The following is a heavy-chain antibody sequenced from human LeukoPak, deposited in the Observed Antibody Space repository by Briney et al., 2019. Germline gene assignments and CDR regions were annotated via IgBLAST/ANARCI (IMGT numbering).Heavy chain of an antibody. V-gene: IGHV3-30*18. J-gene: IGHJ4*02. D-gene: IGHD6-19*01. Sequence: PGGSLRLSCAASGFTFSSYGMHWVRQAPGKGLEWVAVISYDGSNKYYADSVKGRFTISRDNSKNTLYLQMNSLRAEDTAVYYCAKDGPGIAVAGADLFDYWGQGTLVTVSS. CDR3: AKDGPGIAVAGADLFDY. CDR1: GFTFSSYG. CDR2: ISYDGSNK.